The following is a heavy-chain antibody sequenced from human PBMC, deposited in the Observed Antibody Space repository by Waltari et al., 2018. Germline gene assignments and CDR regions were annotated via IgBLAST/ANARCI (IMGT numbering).Heavy chain of an antibody. J-gene: IGHJ6*03. Sequence: EVQLVQSGAEVKKPGESLKISCKGSGYSFTSYWIGWVRQMPGKGLEWMGIIYAGYSNTSDSPSFQCQVTISTDTSISTSYLQWSSLKASDTAMYYCARHNGDEMATNYYYMDVWGKGTTVTVSS. CDR2: IYAGYSNT. CDR3: ARHNGDEMATNYYYMDV. CDR1: GYSFTSYW. V-gene: IGHV5-51*01. D-gene: IGHD5-12*01.